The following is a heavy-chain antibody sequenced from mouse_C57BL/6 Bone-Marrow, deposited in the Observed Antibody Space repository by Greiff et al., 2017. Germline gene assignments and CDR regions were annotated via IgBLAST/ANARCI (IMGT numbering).Heavy chain of an antibody. Sequence: VQLQQSGPELVKPGASVKISCKASGYAFSSSWMNWVEQRPGKGLEWIGRIYPGDGDTNYNGKFKGKATLTADKSSSTAYMQLSSLTSEDSAVYFCAREWFAYWGQGTLVTVSA. CDR2: IYPGDGDT. CDR1: GYAFSSSW. CDR3: AREWFAY. J-gene: IGHJ3*01. V-gene: IGHV1-82*01.